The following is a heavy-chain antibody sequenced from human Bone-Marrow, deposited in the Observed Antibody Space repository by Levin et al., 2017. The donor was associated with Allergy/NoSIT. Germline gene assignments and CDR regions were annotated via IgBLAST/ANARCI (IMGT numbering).Heavy chain of an antibody. V-gene: IGHV1-24*01. Sequence: GASVKVSCKVPGNTLTELSMHWVRQAPGKGLEWLGGFDLEDGQTMYAQKLRGRLTVTEDTSTDTTYMELSSLTSGDTAVYYCATSAVPRGYTFGPFDYWGQGALVTVSS. J-gene: IGHJ4*02. D-gene: IGHD5-18*01. CDR3: ATSAVPRGYTFGPFDY. CDR2: FDLEDGQT. CDR1: GNTLTELS.